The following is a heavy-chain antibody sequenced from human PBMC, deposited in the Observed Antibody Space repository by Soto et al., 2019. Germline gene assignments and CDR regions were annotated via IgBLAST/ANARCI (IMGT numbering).Heavy chain of an antibody. CDR1: GGTFSSYA. CDR3: ARSQGSSTSLEIYYYYYYGMDV. V-gene: IGHV1-69*01. CDR2: IIPISETT. J-gene: IGHJ6*02. D-gene: IGHD2-2*01. Sequence: QVQLVQSGAEVKKPGSSVKVSCKASGGTFSSYAISWVRQAPGQGLEWLGGIIPISETTNYAQKFQGRVTINADESKSTAYMELSSLRSEDTAVYYCARSQGSSTSLEIYYYYYYGMDVWGQWTTVTVSS.